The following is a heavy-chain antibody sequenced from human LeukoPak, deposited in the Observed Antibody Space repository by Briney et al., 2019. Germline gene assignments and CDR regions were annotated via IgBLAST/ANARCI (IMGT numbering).Heavy chain of an antibody. CDR2: IWYDGSNK. Sequence: GGSLRLSCAASGFTFSSYGMHWVRQAPGKGVEWGAVIWYDGSNKYYADSVKGRFTISRDNSTNTLYLQMNSLRAEDTAVYYCAKGDCSSTRCSLRPIDYWGQGPLVTVSS. V-gene: IGHV3-33*06. J-gene: IGHJ4*02. CDR3: AKGDCSSTRCSLRPIDY. D-gene: IGHD2-2*01. CDR1: GFTFSSYG.